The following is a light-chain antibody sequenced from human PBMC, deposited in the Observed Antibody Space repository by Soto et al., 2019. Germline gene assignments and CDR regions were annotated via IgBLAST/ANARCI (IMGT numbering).Light chain of an antibody. CDR2: GAS. Sequence: EIVMTQSPATLSVSPGERATLSCRASQSVSSNLAWYQQKPGQVPRLLIYGASTRAPGIPGRFSGSGSGTEFTLTISGLQSEDFAVNYFQQYNNWSFTLGPGTKVDIK. V-gene: IGKV3D-15*01. CDR1: QSVSSN. J-gene: IGKJ3*01. CDR3: QQYNNWSFT.